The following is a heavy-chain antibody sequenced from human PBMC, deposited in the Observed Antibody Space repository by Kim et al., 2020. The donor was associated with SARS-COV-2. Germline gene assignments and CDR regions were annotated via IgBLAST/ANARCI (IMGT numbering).Heavy chain of an antibody. V-gene: IGHV3-7*01. CDR3: ERDSIAGPESYYHYGMDV. D-gene: IGHD6-6*01. Sequence: GGSLRLSCAASGFTFSSSWMSWVRQAPGKGLEWVANIKHDGSEKYYVDSVKGRFTITRDNAKNSLYLQMNSLSAEDTAVYYCERDSIAGPESYYHYGMDVWRQGTWVTVSS. CDR2: IKHDGSEK. J-gene: IGHJ6*02. CDR1: GFTFSSSW.